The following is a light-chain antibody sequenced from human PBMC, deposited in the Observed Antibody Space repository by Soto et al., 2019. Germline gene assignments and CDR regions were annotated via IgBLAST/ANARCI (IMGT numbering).Light chain of an antibody. CDR3: QKYDSAPWT. CDR1: QGISNY. J-gene: IGKJ1*01. CDR2: AAS. Sequence: DIQMTQSPSSLSASVRDRVTITCRASQGISNYLAWYQQKPGKVPKLLIYAASTLQSGVPSRFSGSGSRTDFTLTISSLQPEDVATDYCQKYDSAPWTFGQGTKVEIK. V-gene: IGKV1-27*01.